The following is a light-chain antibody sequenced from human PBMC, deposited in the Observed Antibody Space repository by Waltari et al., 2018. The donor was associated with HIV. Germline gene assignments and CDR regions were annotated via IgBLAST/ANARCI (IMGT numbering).Light chain of an antibody. CDR1: SSDVGSYNL. CDR3: CSYAGSSNWV. CDR2: EGI. V-gene: IGLV2-23*01. J-gene: IGLJ3*02. Sequence: QSALTQPASVSGSPGQSITISCPGSSSDVGSYNLVSWSQQHPGKAPKLMIYEGIKRPSGVSNRVSGSKSGNTASLTISGLQAEDEADYYCCSYAGSSNWVFGGGTKLTVL.